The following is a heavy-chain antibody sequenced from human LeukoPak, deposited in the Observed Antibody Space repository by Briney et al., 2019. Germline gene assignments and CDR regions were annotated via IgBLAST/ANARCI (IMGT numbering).Heavy chain of an antibody. CDR2: IYSGGST. CDR1: GFTVSSNY. Sequence: HPGRSLRLSCAASGFTVSSNYMSWVRQAPGKGLEWVSVIYSGGSTYYADSVKGRFTISRDNSKNTLYLQMNSLRAEDTAVYYCARAGLLSVYYFDYWGQGTLVTVSS. J-gene: IGHJ4*02. CDR3: ARAGLLSVYYFDY. D-gene: IGHD3-22*01. V-gene: IGHV3-53*01.